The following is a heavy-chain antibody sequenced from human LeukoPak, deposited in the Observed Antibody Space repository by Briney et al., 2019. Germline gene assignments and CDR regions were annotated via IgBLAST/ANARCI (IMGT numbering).Heavy chain of an antibody. CDR1: GFTFSSYG. CDR2: ISYDGSNK. J-gene: IGHJ4*02. V-gene: IGHV3-30*03. D-gene: IGHD5-18*01. Sequence: GGSLRLSCAASGFTFSSYGMHWVRQAPGKGLEWVAVISYDGSNKYYADSVKGRFTISRDNSKNTLYLQMNSLRAEDTAVYYCAREGSGYSYGYSGSWGQGTLVTVSS. CDR3: AREGSGYSYGYSGS.